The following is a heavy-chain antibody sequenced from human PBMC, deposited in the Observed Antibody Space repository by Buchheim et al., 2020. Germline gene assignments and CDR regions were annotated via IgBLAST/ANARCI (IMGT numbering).Heavy chain of an antibody. V-gene: IGHV3-30*04. CDR1: GFTFSSSTLEWVRYT. CDR2: MSHDGSRT. J-gene: IGHJ6*02. D-gene: IGHD2-2*01. CDR3: VRGGPMSTEGGLDV. Sequence: QVQLVESGGGVVLPGGSLRLSCAASGFTFSSSTLEWVRYTMHWVRQAPGRGLEWVGLMSHDGSRTYYPDSLRGRFTISRDTSKNTLYLQMDSLRPDDTAVYYCVRGGPMSTEGGLDVWGQGTT.